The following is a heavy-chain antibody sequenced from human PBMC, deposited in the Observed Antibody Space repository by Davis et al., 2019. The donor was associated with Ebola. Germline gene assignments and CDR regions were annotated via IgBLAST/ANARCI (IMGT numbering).Heavy chain of an antibody. CDR3: ARGGIAAAGHDY. D-gene: IGHD6-13*01. Sequence: AASVKVSCKASAYTFTSYYMHWVRQSPGQGLEWMGIITPSGGSTSYAQKFQGRVTMTRDTSTSTVYMELSSLRSEDTAVYYCARGGIAAAGHDYWGQGTLVTVSS. V-gene: IGHV1-46*01. J-gene: IGHJ4*02. CDR1: AYTFTSYY. CDR2: ITPSGGST.